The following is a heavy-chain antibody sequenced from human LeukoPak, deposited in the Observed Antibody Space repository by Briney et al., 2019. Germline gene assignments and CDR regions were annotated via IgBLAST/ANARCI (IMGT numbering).Heavy chain of an antibody. Sequence: GASVKVSCKASGYTFTSYGISWVRQAPGQGLEWMGWISAYNGNTNYAQKLQGRVTMTTDTSTSTAYMELSSLRSEDTAVYYCASPTYYYNSSGHYGAFDIWGQGTMVTVSS. V-gene: IGHV1-18*01. CDR3: ASPTYYYNSSGHYGAFDI. CDR1: GYTFTSYG. D-gene: IGHD3-22*01. J-gene: IGHJ3*02. CDR2: ISAYNGNT.